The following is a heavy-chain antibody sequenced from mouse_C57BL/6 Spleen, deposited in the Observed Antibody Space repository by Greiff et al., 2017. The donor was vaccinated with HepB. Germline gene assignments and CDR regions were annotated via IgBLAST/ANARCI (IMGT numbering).Heavy chain of an antibody. CDR2: IYPGSGST. CDR3: AREDYYGSRYFDY. D-gene: IGHD1-1*01. CDR1: GYTFTSYW. V-gene: IGHV1-55*01. Sequence: VKLQQPGAELVKPGASVKMSCKASGYTFTSYWITWVKQRPGQGLEWIGDIYPGSGSTNYNEKFKSKATLTVDTSSSTAYMQLSSLTSEDSAVYYCAREDYYGSRYFDYWGQGTTLTVSS. J-gene: IGHJ2*01.